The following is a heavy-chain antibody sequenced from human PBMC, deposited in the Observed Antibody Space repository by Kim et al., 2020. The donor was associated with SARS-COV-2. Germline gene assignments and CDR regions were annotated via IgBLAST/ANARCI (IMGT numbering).Heavy chain of an antibody. J-gene: IGHJ4*01. CDR3: ARDGGTTSLGEY. CDR1: GFTFNTYA. CDR2: ISDSGSIT. Sequence: GGSLRLSCAASGFTFNTYAMTWVRQAPGKGLEWVSRISDSGSITDYADAVKGRFTISRDNSKNTLSLQMDSLRVDDTAVYYCARDGGTTSLGEYWGHGTQVTVSS. V-gene: IGHV3-23*01. D-gene: IGHD3-16*01.